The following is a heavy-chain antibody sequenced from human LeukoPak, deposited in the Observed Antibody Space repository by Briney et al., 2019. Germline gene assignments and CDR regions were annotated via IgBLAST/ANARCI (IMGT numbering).Heavy chain of an antibody. CDR1: GFSFSSYA. CDR2: INGNGGRA. CDR3: AKGGDYGSGSPRFES. D-gene: IGHD3-10*01. V-gene: IGHV3-23*01. J-gene: IGHJ5*01. Sequence: GGSLRLSCAASGFSFSSYAIDWVRQAPGKELEWVSSINGNGGRAKYADFVTGRFTISRDSSQNTVYLQMNSLRAEDTAVYYCAKGGDYGSGSPRFESWGQGTLVTVSS.